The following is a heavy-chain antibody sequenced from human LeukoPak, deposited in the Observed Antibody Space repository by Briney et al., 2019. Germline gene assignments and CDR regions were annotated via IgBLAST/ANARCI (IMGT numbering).Heavy chain of an antibody. V-gene: IGHV1-24*01. J-gene: IGHJ4*02. CDR2: FDPEDGET. CDR1: GYTLTELS. CDR3: ATQGELKMTTVTNFDY. D-gene: IGHD4-11*01. Sequence: GASVKVSCKVSGYTLTELSMHWVRQAPGKGLEWMGGFDPEDGETIYAQKFQGRVTMTEDTSTDTAYMELSSLRSEDTAVYYCATQGELKMTTVTNFDYWGQGTLVTVSS.